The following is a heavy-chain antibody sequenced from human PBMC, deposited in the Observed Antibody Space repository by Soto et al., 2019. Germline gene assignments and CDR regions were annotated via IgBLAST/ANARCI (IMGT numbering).Heavy chain of an antibody. CDR3: TTLPRFGSSGYHYPTRDY. Sequence: EVQLVESGGGLMKPGGSLRLSCAASGFTLSNAWMNWVRQAPGKGLEWVGRIKSKADGETTDYAAPVKGRFSISRDYSESTLHLEMSSRRSEDTAVYYCTTLPRFGSSGYHYPTRDYWAHGTLVTASS. D-gene: IGHD3-22*01. V-gene: IGHV3-15*07. CDR2: IKSKADGETT. CDR1: GFTLSNAW. J-gene: IGHJ4*01.